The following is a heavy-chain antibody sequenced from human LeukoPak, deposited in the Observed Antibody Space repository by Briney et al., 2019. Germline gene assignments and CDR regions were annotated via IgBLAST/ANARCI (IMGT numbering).Heavy chain of an antibody. V-gene: IGHV3-7*03. CDR1: GFTFSGFW. Sequence: GGSLRLSCAVSGFTFSGFWMSWSRQAPGKGLEWVASINSDGSEGYYADVVKGRFTISRDNAKNSLYLQMNSLRAEDTAIYYCAKEGSSGWYNAYYYYYGMDVWGQGTTVTVSS. CDR2: INSDGSEG. J-gene: IGHJ6*02. CDR3: AKEGSSGWYNAYYYYYGMDV. D-gene: IGHD6-19*01.